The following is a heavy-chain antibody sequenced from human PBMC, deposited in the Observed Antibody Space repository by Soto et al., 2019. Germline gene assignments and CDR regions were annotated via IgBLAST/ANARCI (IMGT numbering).Heavy chain of an antibody. CDR1: GYTFTSSY. CDR3: AREGLYGSRAFDI. Sequence: QVQLVQSGAEVKKPGASVKVSCKASGYTFTSSYMHWVRQAPGQGLEWMAIINPNGGNTDYAQKFQGRVTMTRDTSTSTVFMELSGLRSEDTAVYYCAREGLYGSRAFDIWGQGTMVTVSS. D-gene: IGHD3-10*01. J-gene: IGHJ3*02. CDR2: INPNGGNT. V-gene: IGHV1-46*03.